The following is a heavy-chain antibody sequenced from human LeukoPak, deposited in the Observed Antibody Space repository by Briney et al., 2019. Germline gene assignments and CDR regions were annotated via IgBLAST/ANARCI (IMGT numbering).Heavy chain of an antibody. Sequence: PGGSLRLSCAASGFTFSSYAMSWVRQAPGKGLEWVSVISGSSDITYYADSVKGRFTTSRDNSKNTLYLQMNSLRAEDTAVYYCAKGRSGIAAAGLNYWGQGTLVTVSS. CDR1: GFTFSSYA. D-gene: IGHD6-13*01. V-gene: IGHV3-23*01. CDR2: ISGSSDIT. J-gene: IGHJ4*02. CDR3: AKGRSGIAAAGLNY.